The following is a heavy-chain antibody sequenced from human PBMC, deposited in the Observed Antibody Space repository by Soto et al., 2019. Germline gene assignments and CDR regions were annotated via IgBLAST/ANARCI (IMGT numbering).Heavy chain of an antibody. Sequence: GGSLRLSCAASGFSIDTYLMSWVRQAPGKGLEWVSGVVGSADFTYHADSVKGRFSISRDSSHGTLFLQMNSLRAEDTAIYYCARGWLDIWGQGSLVTVSS. J-gene: IGHJ5*02. CDR3: ARGWLDI. V-gene: IGHV3-23*01. CDR1: GFSIDTYL. CDR2: VVGSADFT.